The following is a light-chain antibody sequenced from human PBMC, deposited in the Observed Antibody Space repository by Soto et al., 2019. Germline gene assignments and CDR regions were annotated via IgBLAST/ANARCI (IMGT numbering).Light chain of an antibody. CDR3: QQRSNWPQIT. Sequence: TQSPATLSVSPGEGVTLSCRASQSVSSNYLAWYQKKPGQAPRLLIYDVSNRATGIPARFSGSGSGTDFTLTISSLETEDFAAYYCQQRSNWPQITFGQGTRLEI. J-gene: IGKJ5*01. V-gene: IGKV3-11*01. CDR2: DVS. CDR1: QSVSSNY.